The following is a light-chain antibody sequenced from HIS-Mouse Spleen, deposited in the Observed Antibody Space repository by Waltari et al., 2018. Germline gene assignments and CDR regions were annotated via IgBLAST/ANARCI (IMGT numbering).Light chain of an antibody. CDR1: SLRSYY. CDR3: NSRDSSGNHVV. V-gene: IGLV3-19*01. J-gene: IGLJ2*01. Sequence: SSELTQDPAVSVALGQTVRITCQGDSLRSYYASWYQQKPGQAPVLVIYGKNNRPSGIPDRFPGSSSGNTASLTSTGAQAEDEADYYCNSRDSSGNHVVFGGGTKLTVL. CDR2: GKN.